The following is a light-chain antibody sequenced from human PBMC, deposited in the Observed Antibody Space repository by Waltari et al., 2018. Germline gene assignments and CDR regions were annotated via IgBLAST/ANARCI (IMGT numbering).Light chain of an antibody. CDR3: CSYAGSWGV. CDR1: SRDVGGYYY. Sequence: QAALTPPRPVSGSPGQSVTISCTGTSRDVGGYYYVSWYQQHPGQAPKLMIYEVSKRPSGVPDRFSGSKSGNTASLTISGLQAEDEADYYCCSYAGSWGVFGGGTKLTVL. V-gene: IGLV2-11*01. J-gene: IGLJ2*01. CDR2: EVS.